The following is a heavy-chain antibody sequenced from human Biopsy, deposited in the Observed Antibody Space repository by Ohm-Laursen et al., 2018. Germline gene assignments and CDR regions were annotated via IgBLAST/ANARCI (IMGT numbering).Heavy chain of an antibody. D-gene: IGHD3-9*01. CDR1: GGTFSNYG. J-gene: IGHJ1*01. Sequence: SSVKVSCKAPGGTFSNYGVNWVRQAPGQGLEWLGGNIPILGTKNYAQKFQDRVTVAADTSTSTATMELRSLRSDDTAVYYCATKLTGYFHHWGQGTLVIVSS. V-gene: IGHV1-69*06. CDR2: NIPILGTK. CDR3: ATKLTGYFHH.